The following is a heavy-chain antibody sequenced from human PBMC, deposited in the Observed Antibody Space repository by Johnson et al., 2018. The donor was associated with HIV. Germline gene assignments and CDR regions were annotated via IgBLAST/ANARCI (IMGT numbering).Heavy chain of an antibody. J-gene: IGHJ3*01. Sequence: VQLVESGGGLVQPGGSLRLSCAASGFTFSSYDMHWVRQATGKGLEWVSAIGTAGDTYYPGSVKGRFTISRENAKNSLYLQMNSLRAGDTAVYYCARDRAILAARPAGAFDVWGPGTMVTVSS. V-gene: IGHV3-13*01. CDR2: IGTAGDT. D-gene: IGHD6-6*01. CDR1: GFTFSSYD. CDR3: ARDRAILAARPAGAFDV.